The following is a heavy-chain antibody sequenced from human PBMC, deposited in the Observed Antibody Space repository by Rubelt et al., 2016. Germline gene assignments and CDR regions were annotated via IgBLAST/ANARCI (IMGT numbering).Heavy chain of an antibody. CDR2: INPNGGNT. CDR1: GYTFTSYL. D-gene: IGHD6-25*01. CDR3: AREIIAAAGFDY. V-gene: IGHV1-46*01. J-gene: IGHJ4*02. Sequence: QVQLVQSGAEVKKPGASVKVSCKASGYTFTSYLMVWVRQAPGQGLECMGTINPNGGNTNYAQTVPGRVSMTRDTSTSTVYMELSSLRSEDTAVYYCAREIIAAAGFDYWGQGTLVTVSS.